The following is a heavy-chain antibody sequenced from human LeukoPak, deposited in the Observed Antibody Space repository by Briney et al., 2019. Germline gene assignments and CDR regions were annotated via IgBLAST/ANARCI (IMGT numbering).Heavy chain of an antibody. CDR1: GGSFSGYY. Sequence: SETLSLTCAVYGGSFSGYYWIWIRQPPGKGLEWIGEINHSGSTNYNPSLKSRVTISVDTSKNQFSLKLSSVTAADTAVYYCARGVAARASGYWGQGTLVTVSS. CDR3: ARGVAARASGY. V-gene: IGHV4-34*01. J-gene: IGHJ4*02. CDR2: INHSGST. D-gene: IGHD6-6*01.